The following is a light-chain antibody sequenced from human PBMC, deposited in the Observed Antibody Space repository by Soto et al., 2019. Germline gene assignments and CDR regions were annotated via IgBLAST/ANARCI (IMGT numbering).Light chain of an antibody. CDR2: GAS. CDR3: QQYYSSPGT. V-gene: IGKV3-20*01. Sequence: EIVLTQSPGTLSLSPGERATLSCRASQSVSSSYLAGYQQKPGQAPRLLIYGASSRSTGIPDRFSGSGSGTDFNLTISRLQPEDLAEYYCQQYYSSPGTFGQGTKVEIK. CDR1: QSVSSSY. J-gene: IGKJ1*01.